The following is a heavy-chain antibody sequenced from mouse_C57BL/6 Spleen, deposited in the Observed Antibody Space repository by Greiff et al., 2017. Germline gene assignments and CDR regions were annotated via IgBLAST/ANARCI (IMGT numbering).Heavy chain of an antibody. D-gene: IGHD2-4*01. J-gene: IGHJ3*01. CDR3: ARHDYDFLFAY. V-gene: IGHV5-17*01. CDR2: ISSGSSTI. Sequence: EVKVVESGGGLVKPGGSLKLSCAASGFTFSDYGMHWVRQAPEKGLEWVAYISSGSSTIYYADTVKGRFTISRDNAKNTLFLQMTSLRSEDTAMYYCARHDYDFLFAYWGQGTLVTVSA. CDR1: GFTFSDYG.